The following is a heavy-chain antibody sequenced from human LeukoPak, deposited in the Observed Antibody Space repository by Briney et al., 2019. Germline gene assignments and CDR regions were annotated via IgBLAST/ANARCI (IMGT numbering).Heavy chain of an antibody. CDR2: ISWNSGSI. CDR3: ATTGYSSGWYRGSEYFQH. Sequence: PGGSLRLSCAASGFTFDDYAMYWVRQAPGKGLEWVSGISWNSGSIGYADSVKGRFTISRDNAKNSLYLQMNSLRAEDTALYYCATTGYSSGWYRGSEYFQHWGQGTLVTVSS. CDR1: GFTFDDYA. V-gene: IGHV3-9*01. J-gene: IGHJ1*01. D-gene: IGHD6-19*01.